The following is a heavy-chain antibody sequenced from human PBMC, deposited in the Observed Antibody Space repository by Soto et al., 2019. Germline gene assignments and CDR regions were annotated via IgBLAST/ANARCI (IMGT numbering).Heavy chain of an antibody. CDR3: ARDLRTVTTTGGLIDY. Sequence: QVQLVQSGAEVKKPGASVKVSCKASGYTFTSYGISWVRQAPGQGLEWLGWISAYNGNTNYAQKLQGRVTMTTDTSTSTAYMELRSLRSDDTAVYYCARDLRTVTTTGGLIDYWGQGTLVTVSS. J-gene: IGHJ4*02. CDR1: GYTFTSYG. V-gene: IGHV1-18*01. CDR2: ISAYNGNT. D-gene: IGHD4-17*01.